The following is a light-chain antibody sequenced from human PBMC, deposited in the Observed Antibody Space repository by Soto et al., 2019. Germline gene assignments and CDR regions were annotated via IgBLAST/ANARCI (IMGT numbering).Light chain of an antibody. V-gene: IGKV3-20*01. Sequence: TQSPGALSQAPGERATLSCRASQTVSSSYLAWYQQKPGQAPRLLIYGASSRATGIPDRFSGSGSGTDFTLTISRLEPEDFAVYYCQQYGSSLSTFGQGTKVDIK. CDR2: GAS. CDR3: QQYGSSLST. J-gene: IGKJ1*01. CDR1: QTVSSSY.